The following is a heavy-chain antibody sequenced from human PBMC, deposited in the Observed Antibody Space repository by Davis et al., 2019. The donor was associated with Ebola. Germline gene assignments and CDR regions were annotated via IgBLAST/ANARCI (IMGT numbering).Heavy chain of an antibody. V-gene: IGHV1-69*06. CDR2: IIPIFGTA. D-gene: IGHD1-14*01. Sequence: AASVKVSCKASGYTFTSYAMHWVRQAPGQRLEWMGGIIPIFGTANYAQKFQGRVTITADKSTSTAYMELSSLRSEDTAVYYCATTGGVFDIWGQGTMVTVSS. CDR1: GYTFTSYA. J-gene: IGHJ3*02. CDR3: ATTGGVFDI.